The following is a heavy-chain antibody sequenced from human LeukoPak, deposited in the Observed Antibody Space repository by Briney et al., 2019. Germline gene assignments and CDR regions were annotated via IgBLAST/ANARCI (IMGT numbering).Heavy chain of an antibody. D-gene: IGHD1-26*01. J-gene: IGHJ5*02. CDR2: IYPADSDT. Sequence: GESLQISCQTSGSTFTSYWIAWVRQLPGQGLEWMGVIYPADSDTRYNPSFEGQVTISADKSISTAYLQWSSLKASDSAMYYCARQWGWFDPWGQGTLVTVSS. V-gene: IGHV5-51*01. CDR3: ARQWGWFDP. CDR1: GSTFTSYW.